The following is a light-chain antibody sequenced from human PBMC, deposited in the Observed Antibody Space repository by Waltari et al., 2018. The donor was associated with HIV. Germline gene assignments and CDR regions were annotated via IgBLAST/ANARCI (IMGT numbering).Light chain of an antibody. CDR1: SSNIGAGYQ. J-gene: IGLJ1*01. CDR2: GNS. V-gene: IGLV1-40*01. Sequence: QSVLTQPPSVSGAPGQRVTISCTGSSSNIGAGYQVHRYQQLPGTAPKLLIYGNSNRPSGDPDRFSGSKSGTSASLAITGLQAEDEADYHCQSYDSSLSGYVFGTGTKVTVL. CDR3: QSYDSSLSGYV.